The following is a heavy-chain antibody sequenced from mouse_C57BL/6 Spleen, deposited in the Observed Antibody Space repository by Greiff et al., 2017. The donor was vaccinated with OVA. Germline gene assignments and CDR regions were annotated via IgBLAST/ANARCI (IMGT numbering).Heavy chain of an antibody. CDR3: ARRYGSSYVGYFDV. J-gene: IGHJ1*03. Sequence: LEESGPELVKPGASVKISCKASGYSFTDYNMNWVKQSNGKSLEWIGVINPNYGTTSYNQKFKGKATLTVDQSSSTAYMQLNSLTSEDSAVYYCARRYGSSYVGYFDVWGTGTTVTVSS. CDR1: GYSFTDYN. D-gene: IGHD1-1*01. CDR2: INPNYGTT. V-gene: IGHV1-39*01.